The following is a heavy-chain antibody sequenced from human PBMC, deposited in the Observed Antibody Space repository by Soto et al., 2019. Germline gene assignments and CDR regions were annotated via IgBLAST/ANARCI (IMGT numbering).Heavy chain of an antibody. J-gene: IGHJ4*02. CDR2: ISGSGGST. V-gene: IGHV3-23*01. D-gene: IGHD6-6*01. CDR3: AKAKNLRLEYSSSSANLYFDY. CDR1: GFTFSSYA. Sequence: GGSLRLSCAASGFTFSSYAMSWVRQAPGKGLEWVSAISGSGGSTYYADSVKGRFTISRDNSKNTLYLQMNSLRAEDTAVYYCAKAKNLRLEYSSSSANLYFDYWGQGTLVTVSS.